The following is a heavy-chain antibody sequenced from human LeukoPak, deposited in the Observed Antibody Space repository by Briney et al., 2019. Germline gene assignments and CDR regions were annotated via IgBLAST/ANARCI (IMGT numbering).Heavy chain of an antibody. CDR2: ISSSSSYI. J-gene: IGHJ4*02. V-gene: IGHV3-21*01. CDR1: GFTFSSYS. D-gene: IGHD3-22*01. CDR3: ARDPGSRAEYYYDSGGQD. Sequence: GGSLRLSCAASGFTFSSYSMNWVRQAPGKGLEWVSSISSSSSYIYYADSVKGRFTISRDNAKNSLYLQMNSLRAEDTAVYYCARDPGSRAEYYYDSGGQDWGQGTLVTVSS.